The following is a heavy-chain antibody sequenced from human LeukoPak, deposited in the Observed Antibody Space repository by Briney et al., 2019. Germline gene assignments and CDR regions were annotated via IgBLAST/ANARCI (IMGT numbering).Heavy chain of an antibody. Sequence: SETLSLTCAVYGGSFSGYYWSWIRQPPGKGLEWLGEINHSGSTNYNPSLKSRVTISVDTSKNQFSLKLSSVTAADTAVYYCASWQRGYSSSGYYGMDVWGQGTTVTVSS. D-gene: IGHD5-18*01. CDR1: GGSFSGYY. V-gene: IGHV4-34*01. CDR2: INHSGST. CDR3: ASWQRGYSSSGYYGMDV. J-gene: IGHJ6*02.